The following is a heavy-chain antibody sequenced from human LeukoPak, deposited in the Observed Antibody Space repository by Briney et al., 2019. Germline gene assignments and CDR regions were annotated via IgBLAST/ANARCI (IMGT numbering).Heavy chain of an antibody. CDR2: ISYDGSNK. Sequence: TGGSLRLSCAASGFTFSSYGMHWVRQAPGKGLEWVAVISYDGSNKYYADSVKGRFTISRDNAKNSLYLQMNSLRAEDTAVYYCARNYGSGSYKVHDYYYYMDVWGKGTTVTISS. J-gene: IGHJ6*03. V-gene: IGHV3-30*03. D-gene: IGHD3-10*01. CDR1: GFTFSSYG. CDR3: ARNYGSGSYKVHDYYYYMDV.